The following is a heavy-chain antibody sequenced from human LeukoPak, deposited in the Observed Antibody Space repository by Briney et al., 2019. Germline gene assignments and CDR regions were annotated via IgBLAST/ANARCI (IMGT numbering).Heavy chain of an antibody. CDR2: SSSSSSTI. CDR3: ASQYCSGGSCYPRRAFDI. J-gene: IGHJ3*02. CDR1: GFTFSSYS. D-gene: IGHD2-15*01. V-gene: IGHV3-48*01. Sequence: GGSLRLSCAASGFTFSSYSMNLVRQAAGKGLEWVSYSSSSSSTIYYANSVKGRFTISRDNAKNSLYLQMNSLRAEDTAVYYCASQYCSGGSCYPRRAFDIWGQGTMVTVSS.